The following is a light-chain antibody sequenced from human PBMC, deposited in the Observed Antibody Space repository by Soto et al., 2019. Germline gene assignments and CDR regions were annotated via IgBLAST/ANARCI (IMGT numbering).Light chain of an antibody. CDR3: CSRL. V-gene: IGLV2-23*02. CDR1: STDPATYYL. J-gene: IGLJ2*01. Sequence: QSALTQPASVSGSPGQSITISCTGTSTDPATYYLVSWYQQHPGKATQLIIYEVAKRPSGVSARFSGSQSGDTASLTISGLQAADEADYYCCSRLFGGGTQLTVL. CDR2: EVA.